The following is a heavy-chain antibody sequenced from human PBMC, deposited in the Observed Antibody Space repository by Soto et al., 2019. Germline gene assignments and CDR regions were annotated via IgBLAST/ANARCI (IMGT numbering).Heavy chain of an antibody. J-gene: IGHJ4*02. Sequence: EVRLLESGGGLVQPGGSLRLSCAASGFTFSNYAMTWVRMAPGKGLEWVSSVSGGGTTTYYADSVKGRFTISRDKSKNTLYLQMNSLTADDTAIYYCAKRISGWYGPFDYWGQGTLVTVSS. CDR3: AKRISGWYGPFDY. CDR2: VSGGGTTT. CDR1: GFTFSNYA. D-gene: IGHD6-19*01. V-gene: IGHV3-23*01.